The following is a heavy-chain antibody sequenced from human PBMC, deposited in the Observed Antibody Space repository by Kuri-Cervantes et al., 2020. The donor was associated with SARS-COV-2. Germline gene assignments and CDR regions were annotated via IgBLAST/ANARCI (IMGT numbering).Heavy chain of an antibody. Sequence: GESLKISCAVSGFTFTSHAMHWVRQAPGKGLEWVAVISYDGSNKYYADSVKGRFTISRDNAKNSLYLQMNSLRAEDTAVYYCASGELWADYWGQGTLVTVSS. J-gene: IGHJ4*02. CDR2: ISYDGSNK. V-gene: IGHV3-30-3*01. CDR3: ASGELWADY. D-gene: IGHD2-21*01. CDR1: GFTFTSHA.